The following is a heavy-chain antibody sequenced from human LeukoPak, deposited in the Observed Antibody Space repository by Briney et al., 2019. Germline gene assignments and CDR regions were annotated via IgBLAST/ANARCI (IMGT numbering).Heavy chain of an antibody. J-gene: IGHJ4*02. Sequence: GGSLRLSCAASGFTFSDYYMSWIRQAPGKGQEWVSYISSSGSTIYYADSVKGRFTISRDNAKKSLYLQMNSLRAEDAAVYYYARDRVDIVASPFDYWGQGTLVTVSS. CDR1: GFTFSDYY. CDR2: ISSSGSTI. D-gene: IGHD5-12*01. V-gene: IGHV3-11*04. CDR3: ARDRVDIVASPFDY.